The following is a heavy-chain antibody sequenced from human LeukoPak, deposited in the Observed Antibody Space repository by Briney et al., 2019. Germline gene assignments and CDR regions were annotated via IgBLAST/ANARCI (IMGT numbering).Heavy chain of an antibody. J-gene: IGHJ4*02. CDR1: GGSISSNW. D-gene: IGHD2-21*01. CDR3: ARDESDFSKVTY. V-gene: IGHV4-4*02. CDR2: IQYSGRT. Sequence: SETLSLTCTVSGGSISSNWWSWVRQPPGKGLEWIGEIQYSGRTNYNPSLKSRVTTSLDKSKNQFSLNLNSVTAADTAVYYCARDESDFSKVTYWGQGTPVIVSS.